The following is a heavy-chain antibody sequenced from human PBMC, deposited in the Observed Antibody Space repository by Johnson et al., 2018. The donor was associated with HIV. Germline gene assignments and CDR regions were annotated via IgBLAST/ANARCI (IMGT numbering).Heavy chain of an antibody. Sequence: EKLVESGGGLVQPGGSLRLSCAASGFTFSRYWMSWVRQAPGKGLEWVAVIYSGGSTSYADSVKGRFTISRDNFKNTVYLQMNSLRTVDTAVYYCARGYTWNDVSIWGQGTMVTVSS. J-gene: IGHJ3*02. V-gene: IGHV3-66*02. CDR2: IYSGGST. D-gene: IGHD1-1*01. CDR1: GFTFSRYW. CDR3: ARGYTWNDVSI.